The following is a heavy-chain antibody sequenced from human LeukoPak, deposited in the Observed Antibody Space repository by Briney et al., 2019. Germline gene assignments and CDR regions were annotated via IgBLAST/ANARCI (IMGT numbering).Heavy chain of an antibody. Sequence: PARSLTLSCAASGFTFSSYGMHWLRQAPGQGPERGALVSNDGSNKYYEDSVKGRFTIYRVNSNNKLYLQMNGLSAEETAVYYCAEGYYDCWSGYYMPGGMDVWGQGTTVTVSS. CDR2: VSNDGSNK. D-gene: IGHD3-3*01. V-gene: IGHV3-30*03. J-gene: IGHJ6*02. CDR1: GFTFSSYG. CDR3: AEGYYDCWSGYYMPGGMDV.